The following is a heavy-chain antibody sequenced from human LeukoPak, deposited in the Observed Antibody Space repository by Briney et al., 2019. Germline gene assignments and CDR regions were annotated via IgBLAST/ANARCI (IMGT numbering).Heavy chain of an antibody. D-gene: IGHD3-10*01. J-gene: IGHJ1*01. Sequence: GASVKVSCKASGYTFTSYYMHWVRQAPGQGLEWMGIINPSGGSTSYAQKFQGRVTMTRDTSTSTVYMELSSPRSEDTAVYYCASETYYYGSGTPRAEYFQHWGQGTLVTVSS. CDR2: INPSGGST. V-gene: IGHV1-46*01. CDR1: GYTFTSYY. CDR3: ASETYYYGSGTPRAEYFQH.